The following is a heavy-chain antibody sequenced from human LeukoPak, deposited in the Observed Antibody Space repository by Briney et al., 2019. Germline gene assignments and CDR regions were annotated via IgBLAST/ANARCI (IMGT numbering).Heavy chain of an antibody. CDR1: GFTFSSYS. CDR2: ISSSSSYI. CDR3: AGEGGKYSGPIFDY. D-gene: IGHD5-12*01. J-gene: IGHJ4*02. V-gene: IGHV3-21*01. Sequence: GGSLRLSCAASGFTFSSYSMNWVRQAPGKGLEWVSSISSSSSYIYYADSVKGRFTISRDNAKNSLYLQMNSLRAEDTAVYYCAGEGGKYSGPIFDYWGQGTLVTVSS.